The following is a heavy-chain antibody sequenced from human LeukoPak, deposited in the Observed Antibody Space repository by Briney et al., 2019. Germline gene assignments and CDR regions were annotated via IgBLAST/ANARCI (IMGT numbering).Heavy chain of an antibody. Sequence: GGSLRLSCAASGFTFSNYAMSWFRQAPGKGLEWVGFIRSKAYGGTTEYAASVKGRFTISRDDSKSIAYLQMNSLKTEDTAVYYCTRGTGLGYSGYEYYFDYWGQGTLVTVSS. V-gene: IGHV3-49*03. J-gene: IGHJ4*02. CDR1: GFTFSNYA. D-gene: IGHD5-12*01. CDR3: TRGTGLGYSGYEYYFDY. CDR2: IRSKAYGGTT.